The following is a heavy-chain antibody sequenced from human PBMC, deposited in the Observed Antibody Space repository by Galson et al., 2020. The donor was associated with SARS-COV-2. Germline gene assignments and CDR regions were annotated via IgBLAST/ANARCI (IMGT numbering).Heavy chain of an antibody. CDR3: ARLGQIVGATNFDY. CDR1: GGSISSSSYY. J-gene: IGHJ4*02. D-gene: IGHD1-26*01. Sequence: SETLSLTCTVSGGSISSSSYYWGWIRQPPGKGLEWLGSIYYSGSTYYNPSLKSRVTISVDTSKNQFSLKLSSVTAADTAVYYCARLGQIVGATNFDYWGQGTLVTVSS. CDR2: IYYSGST. V-gene: IGHV4-39*01.